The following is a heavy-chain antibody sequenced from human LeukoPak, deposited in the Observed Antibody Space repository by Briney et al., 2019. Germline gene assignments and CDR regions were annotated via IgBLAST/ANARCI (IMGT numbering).Heavy chain of an antibody. CDR2: ITPIFGTA. V-gene: IGHV1-69*06. CDR1: GGTFSSYA. J-gene: IGHJ5*02. Sequence: SVKVSCKASGGTFSSYAISWVRQAPGQGLEWMGGITPIFGTANYAQKFQGRVTITADKSTSTAYMELSSLRSEDTAVYYCARGGGSSSGWYDWFDPWGQGTLVTVSS. D-gene: IGHD6-19*01. CDR3: ARGGGSSSGWYDWFDP.